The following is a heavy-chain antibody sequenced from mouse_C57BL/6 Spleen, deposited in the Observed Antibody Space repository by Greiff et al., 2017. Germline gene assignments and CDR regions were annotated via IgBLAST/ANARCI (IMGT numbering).Heavy chain of an antibody. CDR1: GYTFTSYW. V-gene: IGHV1-72*01. D-gene: IGHD1-2*01. CDR3: AREEVYGTKDYAMDY. Sequence: VQLQQPGAELVKPGASVKLSCKASGYTFTSYWMHWVKQRPGRGLEWIGRIDPNRCGTKYNEKFKSKATLTVDKPSSTASMQLSSLTSEDSAVYDCAREEVYGTKDYAMDYWGQGTSVTVSS. J-gene: IGHJ4*01. CDR2: IDPNRCGT.